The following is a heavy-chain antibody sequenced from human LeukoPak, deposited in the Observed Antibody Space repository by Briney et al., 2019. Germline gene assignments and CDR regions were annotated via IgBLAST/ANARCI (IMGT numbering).Heavy chain of an antibody. D-gene: IGHD4-23*01. CDR1: GFTFSTYA. Sequence: GASLRPSCAASGFTFSTYAMSWVRQAPGKGLEWVSTVTTSGGNTYYADSVRGRFTISRDNSKNTLYLQINSLRAEDTAVYYCAKDPVGRFDPWGQGTLVTVSS. J-gene: IGHJ5*02. CDR3: AKDPVGRFDP. CDR2: VTTSGGNT. V-gene: IGHV3-23*01.